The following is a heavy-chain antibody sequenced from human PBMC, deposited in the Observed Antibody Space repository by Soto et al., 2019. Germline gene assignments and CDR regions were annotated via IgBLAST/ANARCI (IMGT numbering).Heavy chain of an antibody. Sequence: LRLSCATSVFSFSNYAMSWVRQAPGKGLEWVAGISSSGYTYYVDSLKGRFTISRDNSKNSLYLQMNSLRAEDTAVYYCAKDLIDYSNSYFDYWGQGTLVTVSS. CDR1: VFSFSNYA. J-gene: IGHJ4*02. CDR3: AKDLIDYSNSYFDY. V-gene: IGHV3-23*01. D-gene: IGHD4-4*01. CDR2: ISSSGYT.